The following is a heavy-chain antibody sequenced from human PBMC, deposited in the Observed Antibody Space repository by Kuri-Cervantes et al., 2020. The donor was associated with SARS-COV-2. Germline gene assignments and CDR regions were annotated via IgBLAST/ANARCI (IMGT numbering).Heavy chain of an antibody. J-gene: IGHJ3*02. V-gene: IGHV1-18*01. D-gene: IGHD3-10*01. CDR3: ATEHPAGQLLWFGAESKLAFDI. CDR2: ISAYNGNT. Sequence: ASVKVSCKASGYTFTSYGISWVRQAPGQGLEWMGWISAYNGNTNYAQKLQGRVTMTTDTSTSTAYMELRSLRSDDTAVYYCATEHPAGQLLWFGAESKLAFDIWGQGTMVTVSS. CDR1: GYTFTSYG.